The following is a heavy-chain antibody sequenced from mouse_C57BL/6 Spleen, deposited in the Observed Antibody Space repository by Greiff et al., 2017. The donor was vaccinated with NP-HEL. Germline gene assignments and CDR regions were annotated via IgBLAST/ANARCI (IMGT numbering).Heavy chain of an antibody. CDR3: ARWVGSGYLDY. CDR2: IHPNSGST. CDR1: GYTFTSYW. D-gene: IGHD3-2*02. V-gene: IGHV1-64*01. Sequence: VQLQQPGAELVKPGASVKLSCKASGYTFTSYWMHWVKQRPGQGLEWIGMIHPNSGSTNYNEKFKSKATLTVDKSSSTAYMQLSSLTSEDAAVYYCARWVGSGYLDYWGQGTTLTVSS. J-gene: IGHJ2*01.